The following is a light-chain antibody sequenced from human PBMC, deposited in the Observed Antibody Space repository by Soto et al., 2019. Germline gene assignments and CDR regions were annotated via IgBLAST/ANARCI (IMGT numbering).Light chain of an antibody. J-gene: IGKJ1*01. CDR3: QQYNNRRT. CDR1: QSVSIN. CDR2: GAS. Sequence: EVVMTQSPATLSVSPGETATLSCRASQSVSINLAWYQQKPGQAPRLLLYGASARATGIPARFSGSGSGTEFTLTISSLQSEDFAVYYCQQYNNRRTFGQGTKVDNK. V-gene: IGKV3-15*01.